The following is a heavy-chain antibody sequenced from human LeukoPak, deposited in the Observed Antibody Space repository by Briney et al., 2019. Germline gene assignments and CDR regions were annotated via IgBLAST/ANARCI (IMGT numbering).Heavy chain of an antibody. CDR3: AAAKGVITTGAFDI. Sequence: GASVKVSCKASGGTFSSYAISWVRQAPGQGLEWMGGIIPIFGTANYAQKFQGRVTITTDESTSTAYMELSSLRSEDTAVYYCAAAKGVITTGAFDIWGQGTMVTVS. D-gene: IGHD3-10*01. CDR2: IIPIFGTA. V-gene: IGHV1-69*05. CDR1: GGTFSSYA. J-gene: IGHJ3*02.